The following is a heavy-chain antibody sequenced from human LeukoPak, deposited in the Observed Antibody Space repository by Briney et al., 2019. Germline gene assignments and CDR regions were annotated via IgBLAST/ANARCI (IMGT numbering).Heavy chain of an antibody. CDR2: IYTSGST. V-gene: IGHV4-4*07. D-gene: IGHD6-19*01. CDR1: GGSISSYY. J-gene: IGHJ3*02. Sequence: SQTLSLTCTVSGGSISSYYWSWIRQPAGKGLEWIGRIYTSGSTNYNPSLKSRVTMSVDTSKNQFSLKLSSVTAADTAVYYCARVSSGWSPNAFDIWGQGTMVTVSS. CDR3: ARVSSGWSPNAFDI.